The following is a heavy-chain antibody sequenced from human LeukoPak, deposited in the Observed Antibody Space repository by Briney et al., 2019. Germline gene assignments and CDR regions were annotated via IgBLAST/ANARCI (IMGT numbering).Heavy chain of an antibody. Sequence: SETLSLTCAVNGGFFSGYSWSWIRQPPGKGLEWIGEINHTGSTKYNPSLKSRVTISLDTSKNQLSLKLSSVTAADTAVYFCARVSVEESSTLVRGVITRTAHFDYWGQGTLVTVSS. D-gene: IGHD3-10*01. CDR3: ARVSVEESSTLVRGVITRTAHFDY. V-gene: IGHV4-34*01. CDR2: INHTGST. J-gene: IGHJ4*02. CDR1: GGFFSGYS.